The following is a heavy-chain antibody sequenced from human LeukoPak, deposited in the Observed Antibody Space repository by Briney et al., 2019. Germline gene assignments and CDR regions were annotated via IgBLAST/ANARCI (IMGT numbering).Heavy chain of an antibody. CDR3: VRGVSSAWSTFDY. CDR2: TSYDGSNN. D-gene: IGHD6-19*01. J-gene: IGHJ4*02. V-gene: IGHV3-30-3*01. Sequence: GRSLRLSCAASGFTFSNYAMHWVRQVPGKGLEWVAITSYDGSNNYYADSVKGRFTISRDNSKNTLYLQVNSLRPEDTAVYYCVRGVSSAWSTFDYWGQGTLVTVSS. CDR1: GFTFSNYA.